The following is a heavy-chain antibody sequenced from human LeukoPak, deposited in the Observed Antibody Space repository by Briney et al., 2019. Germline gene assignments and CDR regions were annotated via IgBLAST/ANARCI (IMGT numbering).Heavy chain of an antibody. D-gene: IGHD1-7*01. V-gene: IGHV3-30*12. CDR2: IYYDGTNK. CDR3: ARQTTLATDF. Sequence: GGSLRLSCETSGFIFSNYGMHWVRQAPGKGLEWVGLIYYDGTNKYYANSVKGRFTISRDNSKNTLFLQMNSLRVEDTAVYYCARQTTLATDFWGQGTLVTVSS. J-gene: IGHJ4*02. CDR1: GFIFSNYG.